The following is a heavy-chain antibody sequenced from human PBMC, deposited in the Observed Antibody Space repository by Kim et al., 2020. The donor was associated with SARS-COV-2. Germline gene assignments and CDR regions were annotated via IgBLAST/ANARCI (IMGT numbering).Heavy chain of an antibody. D-gene: IGHD3-3*01. CDR2: ISYDGSNK. CDR1: GFTFSSYA. Sequence: GGSLRLSCAASGFTFSSYAMHWVRQAPGKGLEWVAVISYDGSNKYYADSVKGRFTISRDNSKNTLYLQMNSLRAEDTAVYYCARGNDFWSGPQNYWGQGT. J-gene: IGHJ4*02. CDR3: ARGNDFWSGPQNY. V-gene: IGHV3-30*04.